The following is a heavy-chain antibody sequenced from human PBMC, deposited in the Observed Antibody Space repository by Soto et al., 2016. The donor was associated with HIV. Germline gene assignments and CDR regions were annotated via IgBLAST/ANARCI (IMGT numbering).Heavy chain of an antibody. Sequence: QVQLVQSGAEVKKPGASVKVSCKASGYTFTRYGISWVRQAPGQGLEWMGWISAYNGNTNYAQKLQGRVTMTTDTSTSTASMELRSLRSDDTAVYYCARYYYASGXGDYFDYWGQGTLVTVSS. CDR2: ISAYNGNT. CDR1: GYTFTRYG. CDR3: ARYYYASGXGDYFDY. V-gene: IGHV1-18*01. J-gene: IGHJ4*02. D-gene: IGHD3-10*01.